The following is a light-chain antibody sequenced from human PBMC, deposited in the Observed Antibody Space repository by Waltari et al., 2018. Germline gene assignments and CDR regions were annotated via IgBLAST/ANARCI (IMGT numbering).Light chain of an antibody. Sequence: DIVMTQSPLYLHVTPGESASISCRSSQSLRHSNGYTYLEWYLQKPGQSQQLLIYLGSTRASGVPDRFSGSGSGTVFTLKITRVEAEDVAVYYCMQALQTPWTFGQGTKVEIK. CDR3: MQALQTPWT. J-gene: IGKJ1*01. V-gene: IGKV2-28*01. CDR2: LGS. CDR1: QSLRHSNGYTY.